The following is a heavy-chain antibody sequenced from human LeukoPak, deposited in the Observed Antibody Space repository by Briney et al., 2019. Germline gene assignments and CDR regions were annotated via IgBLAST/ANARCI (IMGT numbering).Heavy chain of an antibody. CDR3: ARRYYDSSGYSDDAFDI. V-gene: IGHV1-69*04. CDR2: VTPILGIA. D-gene: IGHD3-22*01. Sequence: SVKVSCKASGGTFSSYAISWVRQAPGQGLEWMGRVTPILGIANYAQKFQGRVTITADKSTSTAYMELSSLRSEDTAVYYCARRYYDSSGYSDDAFDIWGQGTMVTVSS. J-gene: IGHJ3*02. CDR1: GGTFSSYA.